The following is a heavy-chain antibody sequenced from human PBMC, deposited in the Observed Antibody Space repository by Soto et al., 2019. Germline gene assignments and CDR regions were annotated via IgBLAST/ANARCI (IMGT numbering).Heavy chain of an antibody. CDR3: AKDGVNWGWGGHGMDV. Sequence: GGSLRLSCAASGFPFSTYAMTLVRQAPGRGLEWVSSISGSGDSTYYADSVKGRFTISRDNSKNTLYLQMNSLRAEDTAVYYCAKDGVNWGWGGHGMDVWGQGTRVPVSS. CDR2: ISGSGDST. V-gene: IGHV3-23*01. CDR1: GFPFSTYA. D-gene: IGHD7-27*01. J-gene: IGHJ6*02.